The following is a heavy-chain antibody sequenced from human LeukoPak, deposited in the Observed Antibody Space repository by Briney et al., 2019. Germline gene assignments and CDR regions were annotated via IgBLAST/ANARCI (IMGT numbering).Heavy chain of an antibody. CDR1: GYAFTGYY. V-gene: IGHV1-2*06. J-gene: IGHJ4*02. CDR3: ARAGYYYDSSGYYYKYTDY. D-gene: IGHD3-22*01. Sequence: ASVKVSCKASGYAFTGYYMHWVRQAPGQGFEWMGRINPNSCGTNYAQKFQGRVTMTRDTSISTAYMELSRLRSDDTAVYYCARAGYYYDSSGYYYKYTDYWGQGTLVTVSS. CDR2: INPNSCGT.